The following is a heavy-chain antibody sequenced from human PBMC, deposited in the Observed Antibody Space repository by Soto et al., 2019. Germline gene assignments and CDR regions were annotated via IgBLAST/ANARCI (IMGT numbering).Heavy chain of an antibody. Sequence: QVQLVESGGGVVQPGRSLRLSCAASGFTFSSYAMHWVRQAPGKGLEWVAVISYDGSNKYYADSVKGRFTISRDNSKNTLYLQMNSLRAEDTAVYYCARGYDFRSGYHYGMDVWGQGTTVTVSS. CDR2: ISYDGSNK. J-gene: IGHJ6*02. CDR3: ARGYDFRSGYHYGMDV. V-gene: IGHV3-30-3*01. CDR1: GFTFSSYA. D-gene: IGHD3-3*01.